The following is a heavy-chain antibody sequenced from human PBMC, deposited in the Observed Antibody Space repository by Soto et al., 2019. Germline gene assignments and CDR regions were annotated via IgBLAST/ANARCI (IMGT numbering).Heavy chain of an antibody. J-gene: IGHJ4*02. CDR1: GFTFSSYS. Sequence: EVQLVESGGGLVQPGGSLRLSCAASGFTFSSYSMNWVRQAPGKGLEWVSYISSSSSTIYYADSVKGRFTISRDNAKNSLYLQMNSLRAEDTAVYYCARDYDFWSGYWDRYYFDYWGQGTLVTVSS. CDR2: ISSSSSTI. V-gene: IGHV3-48*01. D-gene: IGHD3-3*01. CDR3: ARDYDFWSGYWDRYYFDY.